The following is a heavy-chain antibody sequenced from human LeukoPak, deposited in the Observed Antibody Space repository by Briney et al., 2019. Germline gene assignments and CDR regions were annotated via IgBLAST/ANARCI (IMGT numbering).Heavy chain of an antibody. CDR3: ARAGYDSSGYLVGN. Sequence: PGGSLRLSSADSGFTFTNYWMSWVRQAPGKGLEWVAAISGSGGNTYYADSVKCRFPISRDNSKNTLYLQMNSRRAEDTAVYYCARAGYDSSGYLVGNWGQGTLVTVSS. D-gene: IGHD3-22*01. CDR2: ISGSGGNT. J-gene: IGHJ4*02. CDR1: GFTFTNYW. V-gene: IGHV3-23*01.